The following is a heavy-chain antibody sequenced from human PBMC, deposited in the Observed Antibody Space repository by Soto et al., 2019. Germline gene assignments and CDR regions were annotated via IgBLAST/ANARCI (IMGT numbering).Heavy chain of an antibody. V-gene: IGHV3-30*03. CDR3: VQGASTAHQPLDS. CDR1: GFIFRNFG. J-gene: IGHJ4*02. CDR2: ISGDGNDK. Sequence: PGGSLRLSCAASGFIFRNFGMHWVRRAPGKGLDWVATISGDGNDKYYPDSMKGRFTISRDNFNNTLYLQLNSLRPEDTAVYHCVQGASTAHQPLDSWGQGVLVTVSS. D-gene: IGHD1-26*01.